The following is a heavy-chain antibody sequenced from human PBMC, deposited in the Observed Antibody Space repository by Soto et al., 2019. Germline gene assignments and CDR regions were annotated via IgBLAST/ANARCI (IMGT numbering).Heavy chain of an antibody. D-gene: IGHD6-13*01. CDR1: GGTFSSYT. CDR2: IIPILGIA. J-gene: IGHJ5*02. CDR3: ARDDNAARFDP. V-gene: IGHV1-69*08. Sequence: QVQLVQSGAEVKKPGSSVKVSCKASGGTFSSYTISWVRQAPGQGLEWMGRIIPILGIANYAQKFQGRVTITADKSTSTAYMELSSLRSEATAVYDCARDDNAARFDPWGQGTLVTVSS.